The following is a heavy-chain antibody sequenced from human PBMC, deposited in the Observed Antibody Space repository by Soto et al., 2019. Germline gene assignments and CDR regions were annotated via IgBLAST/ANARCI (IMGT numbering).Heavy chain of an antibody. J-gene: IGHJ4*02. CDR3: AKLSQIAVAVDDRGWDYFDY. D-gene: IGHD6-19*01. CDR2: ISGSGGST. Sequence: EVQLLESGGGLVQPGGSLRLSCAASGFTFSSYAMSWVRQAPGKGLEWVSAISGSGGSTYYADSVKGRFTISRDNSKNTLYLQRNSLRAEDTAVYYCAKLSQIAVAVDDRGWDYFDYWGQGTLVTVSS. CDR1: GFTFSSYA. V-gene: IGHV3-23*01.